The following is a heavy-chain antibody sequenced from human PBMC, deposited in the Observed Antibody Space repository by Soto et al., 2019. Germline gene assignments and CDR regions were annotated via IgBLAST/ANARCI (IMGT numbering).Heavy chain of an antibody. CDR3: ARCGGYIAYYYYGMDV. CDR1: GGTFSSYA. J-gene: IGHJ6*02. CDR2: IIPIFGTA. Sequence: QVQLVQSGAEVKKPGSSVKVSCKASGGTFSSYAISWVRQAPGQGLEWMGGIIPIFGTANYAQKFQGRVTITADESTSTDYMELSSLRSEDTAVYYCARCGGYIAYYYYGMDVWGQGTTVTVSS. D-gene: IGHD2-21*01. V-gene: IGHV1-69*12.